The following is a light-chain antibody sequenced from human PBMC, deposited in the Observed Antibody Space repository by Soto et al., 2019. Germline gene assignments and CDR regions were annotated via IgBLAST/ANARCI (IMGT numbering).Light chain of an antibody. Sequence: EIVLTQSPGTLSLSPGERATLSCRASQSVSSSYLAWYQQKPGQAPRLLIYGASSRATGIPDRFSGSGSGTEFTLTISRLEPEDFAVYYCQHYGSSRWTFGQGTKLEIK. V-gene: IGKV3-20*01. CDR3: QHYGSSRWT. CDR1: QSVSSSY. J-gene: IGKJ1*01. CDR2: GAS.